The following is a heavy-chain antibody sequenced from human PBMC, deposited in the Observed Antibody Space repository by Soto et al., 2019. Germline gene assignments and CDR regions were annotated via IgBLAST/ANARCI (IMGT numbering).Heavy chain of an antibody. Sequence: GGSLRLSCAASGFTFSSYAMNWVRQAPGKGLEWVSGISGSGGSTSYADSVKGRFTVSRDNSRNTMYLQMNSLRAEDTAVYYCAKDVGCTNDVCYPWVDYWGQGTLVTVSS. CDR1: GFTFSSYA. CDR2: ISGSGGST. V-gene: IGHV3-23*01. J-gene: IGHJ4*02. CDR3: AKDVGCTNDVCYPWVDY. D-gene: IGHD2-8*01.